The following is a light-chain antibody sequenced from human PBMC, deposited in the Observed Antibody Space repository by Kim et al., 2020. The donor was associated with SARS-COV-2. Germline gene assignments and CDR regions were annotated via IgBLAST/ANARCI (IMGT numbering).Light chain of an antibody. CDR3: QQSYSLPRT. CDR1: QTISGY. CDR2: AAS. Sequence: DIQMTQSPSSLSASVGDRVTSTCRASQTISGYLNWYQQKPGKATKLLSYAASSLQSGVPSRFSGGGAGTDFTLTISSLQPEYFATYDCQQSYSLPRTCGQGTKMDIK. V-gene: IGKV1-39*01. J-gene: IGKJ1*01.